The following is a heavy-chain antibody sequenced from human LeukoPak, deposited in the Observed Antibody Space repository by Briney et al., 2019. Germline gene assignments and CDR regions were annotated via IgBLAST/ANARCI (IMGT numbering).Heavy chain of an antibody. J-gene: IGHJ3*02. D-gene: IGHD3-22*01. CDR3: ARDGHRRCHYDCSGREDAFDI. V-gene: IGHV1-2*02. Sequence: ASVKVSCKASGYTFSGYYIHWVRQAPGQGLEWMGWINPNSGGTNYAQNLQGRVTMTTDTSTSTAYMELRSLRSDDTAVYYCARDGHRRCHYDCSGREDAFDIWGRGTMVTVSS. CDR1: GYTFSGYY. CDR2: INPNSGGT.